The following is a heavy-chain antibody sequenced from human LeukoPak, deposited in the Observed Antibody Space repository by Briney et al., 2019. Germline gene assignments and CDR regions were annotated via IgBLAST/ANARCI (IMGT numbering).Heavy chain of an antibody. V-gene: IGHV1-8*01. J-gene: IGHJ5*02. CDR3: ARGSYSSGWYPS. CDR2: MNPNSGNT. D-gene: IGHD6-19*01. Sequence: ASVKVSCKASGYTFTSYDINWVRQATGQGLEWMGWMNPNSGNTGYAQKFQGRVTMTRNTSIRTAYMELSSLRSEDTAVYYCARGSYSSGWYPSWGQGALVTVSS. CDR1: GYTFTSYD.